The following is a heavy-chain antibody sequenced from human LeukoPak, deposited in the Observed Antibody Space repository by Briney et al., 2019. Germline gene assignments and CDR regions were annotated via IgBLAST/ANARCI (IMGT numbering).Heavy chain of an antibody. Sequence: GGSLRLSCAASGFIFSNDAMSSVRQAPGKGLEWVSGISHSGTGTYYADSVKGRFIIYRDNSKNTMFLQMNSLRGEDTAVYYCVKGDGDFGFDYWGQGALVTVSS. V-gene: IGHV3-23*01. J-gene: IGHJ4*02. D-gene: IGHD4-17*01. CDR1: GFIFSNDA. CDR3: VKGDGDFGFDY. CDR2: ISHSGTGT.